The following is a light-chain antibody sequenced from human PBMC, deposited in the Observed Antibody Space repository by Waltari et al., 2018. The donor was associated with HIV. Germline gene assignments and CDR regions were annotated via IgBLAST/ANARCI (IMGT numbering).Light chain of an antibody. J-gene: IGLJ3*02. Sequence: QSALTQPASVSGSPGQSITISCTGTSSDVGGYNYVSWHQQHPGKAPKLMIYDVSKRPSGVSNRFSGSKSGNTASLTISGLQAEDEAVYYCSSYTSSSTWVFGGGTKLTVL. CDR2: DVS. CDR1: SSDVGGYNY. V-gene: IGLV2-14*03. CDR3: SSYTSSSTWV.